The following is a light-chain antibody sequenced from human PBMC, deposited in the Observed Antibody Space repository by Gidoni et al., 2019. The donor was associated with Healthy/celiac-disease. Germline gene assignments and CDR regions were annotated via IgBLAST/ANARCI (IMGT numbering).Light chain of an antibody. V-gene: IGKV3-20*01. CDR1: QSVSSSY. CDR3: QQYGSSRGIT. J-gene: IGKJ3*01. CDR2: GAS. Sequence: EIVLTQSPGTLSLSPGERASLSCRASQSVSSSYLAWYQPKPGQAPRLLIYGASSRATGIPDRFSGSGSGTDFTLTISRLEPEDFAVYYCQQYGSSRGITFGHGTKVDIK.